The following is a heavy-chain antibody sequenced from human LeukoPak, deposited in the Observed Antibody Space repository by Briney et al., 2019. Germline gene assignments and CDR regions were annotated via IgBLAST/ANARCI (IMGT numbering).Heavy chain of an antibody. V-gene: IGHV1-69*04. CDR3: ARDRGDGYQSKFGMDY. Sequence: SVKVSCKASGGTFSSYAISWVRQAPGQGLEWMGRIIPILGIANYAQKFQGRVTITADKSTSTAYMELSSLRSEDTAVYYCARDRGDGYQSKFGMDYWGQGTLVTVSS. D-gene: IGHD5-24*01. CDR1: GGTFSSYA. J-gene: IGHJ4*02. CDR2: IIPILGIA.